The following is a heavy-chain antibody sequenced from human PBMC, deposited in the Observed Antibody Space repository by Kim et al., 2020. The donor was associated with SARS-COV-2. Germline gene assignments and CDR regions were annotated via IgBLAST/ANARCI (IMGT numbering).Heavy chain of an antibody. CDR3: ARAGRDFWCGYYNDY. Sequence: SETLSLTCAVYGGSFSGYYWSWIRQPPGKGLEWIGEINHSGSTNYNPSLKSRVTISVDTSKNQFSLKLSSVTAADTAVYYCARAGRDFWCGYYNDYWGQG. V-gene: IGHV4-34*01. CDR2: INHSGST. CDR1: GGSFSGYY. D-gene: IGHD3-3*01. J-gene: IGHJ4*02.